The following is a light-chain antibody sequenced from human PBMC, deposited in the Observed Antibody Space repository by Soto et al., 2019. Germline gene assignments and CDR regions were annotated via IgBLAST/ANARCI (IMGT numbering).Light chain of an antibody. CDR3: SSYTSNNTLV. CDR2: DVS. Sequence: QSALTQPASVSGSPGQSITISCTGTSGDIGAYNYVSWYHQHPGKAPKLMIYDVSNRPSGVSNRFSGSKSGNTASLTISGLQSADEANYYCSSYTSNNTLVFGGGTQLTVL. J-gene: IGLJ3*02. V-gene: IGLV2-14*03. CDR1: SGDIGAYNY.